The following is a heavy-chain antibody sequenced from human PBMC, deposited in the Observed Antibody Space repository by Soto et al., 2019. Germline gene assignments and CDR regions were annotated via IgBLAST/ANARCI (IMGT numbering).Heavy chain of an antibody. CDR2: TYYSGST. CDR3: ARPTFGQWLANDAFDI. V-gene: IGHV4-39*01. D-gene: IGHD6-19*01. Sequence: SLTCTVSGGSISSRSYYWGWIRQPPGKGLEWIGSTYYSGSTYYNPSLKSRVTISVDTSKNQFSLKLSSVTAADTAVYYCARPTFGQWLANDAFDIWGQGTMVTVSS. J-gene: IGHJ3*02. CDR1: GGSISSRSYY.